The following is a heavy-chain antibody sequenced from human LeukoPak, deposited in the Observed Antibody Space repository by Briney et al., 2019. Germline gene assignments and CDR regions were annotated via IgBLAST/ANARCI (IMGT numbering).Heavy chain of an antibody. J-gene: IGHJ4*02. CDR2: ISNDGSRK. V-gene: IGHV3-30*03. CDR1: GFPFSSYG. Sequence: GGSLRLSCVASGFPFSSYGMHWVRQAPGKGLEWVAIISNDGSRKYYAHSVEGRFTISRDNSKNTLYLQMDSLRAEDTAVYYCARDRAWNYFDYWSQGTLVTVSS. D-gene: IGHD3-3*01. CDR3: ARDRAWNYFDY.